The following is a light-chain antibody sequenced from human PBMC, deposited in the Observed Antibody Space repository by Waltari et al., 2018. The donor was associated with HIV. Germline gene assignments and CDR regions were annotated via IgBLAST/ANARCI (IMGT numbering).Light chain of an antibody. Sequence: ETVMTQSPGTLPASPGATVTLSCTASQSIDDKLAWYQQKPGQSPRLLIYAASTGATSVPGRFSGSGSGTQFTLTISNLQSEDSAVYYCQQYKNWPPLTFGQGTKVEIK. V-gene: IGKV3-15*01. CDR2: AAS. CDR1: QSIDDK. J-gene: IGKJ1*01. CDR3: QQYKNWPPLT.